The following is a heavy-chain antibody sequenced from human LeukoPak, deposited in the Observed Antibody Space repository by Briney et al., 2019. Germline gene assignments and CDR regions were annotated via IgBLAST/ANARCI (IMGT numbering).Heavy chain of an antibody. CDR2: IYYSGST. Sequence: SETLSLTCTVSGGSISSYYWSWIRQPPGKGLEWIGYIYYSGSTNYNPSLKSRVTISVDTSKNQFSLQLNSVTPEDTAVYYCARDERGAFDIWGQGTMVTVSS. CDR3: ARDERGAFDI. V-gene: IGHV4-59*12. J-gene: IGHJ3*02. CDR1: GGSISSYY.